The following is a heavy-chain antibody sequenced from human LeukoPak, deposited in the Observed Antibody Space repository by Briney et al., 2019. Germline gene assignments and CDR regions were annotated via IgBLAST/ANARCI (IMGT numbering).Heavy chain of an antibody. V-gene: IGHV3-23*01. Sequence: GGSLGLSCTTSGFTFSSYAMKWVRQAPGGGLKWVSTISGSGVGTYYEDSVKGRFTISRDNSENTLFLQMNSLTADDTALYYCAKADCNSGNCRTDYWGQGTLVTVSS. CDR1: GFTFSSYA. J-gene: IGHJ4*02. D-gene: IGHD2-15*01. CDR2: ISGSGVGT. CDR3: AKADCNSGNCRTDY.